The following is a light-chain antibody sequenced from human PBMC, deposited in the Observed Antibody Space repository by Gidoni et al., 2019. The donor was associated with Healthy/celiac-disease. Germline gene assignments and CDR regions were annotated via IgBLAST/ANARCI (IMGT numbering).Light chain of an antibody. V-gene: IGLV3-21*04. CDR3: QVWDSSRGV. Sequence: SYVLTQPPPVSVAPGKTARFTCGGNNIGSQSVRWYQQKPGQVPVLVISDDSDRPAGSPERFSCSNSGNTATLTISRVESGDEADYSCQVWDSSRGVFGGGTKLTVL. J-gene: IGLJ3*02. CDR2: DDS. CDR1: NIGSQS.